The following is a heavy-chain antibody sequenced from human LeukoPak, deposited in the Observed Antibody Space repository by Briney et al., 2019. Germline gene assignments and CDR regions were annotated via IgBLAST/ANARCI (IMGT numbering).Heavy chain of an antibody. CDR3: ARRAAADSFYSDY. CDR1: GFTFSSYA. V-gene: IGHV3-64*02. D-gene: IGHD6-13*01. J-gene: IGHJ4*02. CDR2: ISYNGGST. Sequence: GGSLRLSCAASGFTFSSYAMHWVRQAPGKGLEYASAISYNGGSTYYADSVKGRFTISRDNSKNTLYLQMGSLRAEDMAVYYCARRAAADSFYSDYWGQGTLVTVSS.